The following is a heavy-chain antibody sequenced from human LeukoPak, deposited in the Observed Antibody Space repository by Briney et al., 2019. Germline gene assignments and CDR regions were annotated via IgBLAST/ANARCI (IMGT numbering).Heavy chain of an antibody. V-gene: IGHV4-39*07. Sequence: SETLSLTCTVSGGSIGTSSFYWGWIRQPPGKGLEWIGSIYYSGTTYYNPSLKSRVTISVDTSKNQFSLKLSSVTAADTAVYYCARRGYSYGYGYWGQGTLVTVSS. J-gene: IGHJ4*02. D-gene: IGHD5-18*01. CDR3: ARRGYSYGYGY. CDR2: IYYSGTT. CDR1: GGSIGTSSFY.